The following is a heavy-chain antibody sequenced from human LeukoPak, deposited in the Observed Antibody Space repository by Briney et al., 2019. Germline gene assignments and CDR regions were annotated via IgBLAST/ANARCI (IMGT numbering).Heavy chain of an antibody. CDR2: VYYSGST. V-gene: IGHV4-39*01. CDR1: GGSISSSRYY. Sequence: SETLSLTCTVSGGSISSSRYYWGWIRQPPGKGLEWIGSVYYSGSTYYNPSLKSRVTISVDTSKNQLSLKLSSVTAADTAVYYCARQPYDSSSSYYFDYWGQGTLVTVSS. CDR3: ARQPYDSSSSYYFDY. J-gene: IGHJ4*02. D-gene: IGHD3-22*01.